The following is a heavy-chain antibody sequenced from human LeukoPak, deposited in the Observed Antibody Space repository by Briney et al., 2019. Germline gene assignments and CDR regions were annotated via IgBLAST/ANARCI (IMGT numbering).Heavy chain of an antibody. CDR2: IYYSGST. CDR1: GGSMRSYY. Sequence: PGGSLRLSCTVSGGSMRSYYWSWIRQPPGKGLEWIANIYYSGSTNYNPSLKSRVTISIDTSKNQFSLKLSSVTAADTAVYYCARDLCGYPSGTCGIYFDCWGQGSLVTVSS. V-gene: IGHV4-59*01. D-gene: IGHD5-12*01. CDR3: ARDLCGYPSGTCGIYFDC. J-gene: IGHJ4*02.